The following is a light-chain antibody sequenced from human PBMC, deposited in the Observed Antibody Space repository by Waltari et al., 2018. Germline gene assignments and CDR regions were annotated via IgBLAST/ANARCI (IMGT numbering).Light chain of an antibody. CDR3: QHYLRLPAT. V-gene: IGKV3-20*01. J-gene: IGKJ1*01. Sequence: SCRASQSVSTYLAWYQQKPGQAPRLIIYHASSRATGIPDRFSGSGSGTDFSLTISRLEPEDFAVYYCQHYLRLPATFGQGTKVEIK. CDR2: HAS. CDR1: QSVSTY.